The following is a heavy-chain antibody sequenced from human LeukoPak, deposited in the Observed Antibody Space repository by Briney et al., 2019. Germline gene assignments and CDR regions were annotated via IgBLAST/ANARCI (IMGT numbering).Heavy chain of an antibody. CDR1: GGTFSSYA. CDR3: APTGNGDLPLDY. D-gene: IGHD2-21*01. CDR2: IIPIFGTA. Sequence: SVKVSCKASGGTFSSYAISWVRQAPGQGLEWMGRIIPIFGTANYAQKFQGRVTITTDESTSTAYMELSSLRSEDTAVYYCAPTGNGDLPLDYWGQRTLVTVSS. V-gene: IGHV1-69*05. J-gene: IGHJ4*02.